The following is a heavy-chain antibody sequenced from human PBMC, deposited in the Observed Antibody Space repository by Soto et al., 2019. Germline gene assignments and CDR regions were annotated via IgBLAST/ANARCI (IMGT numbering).Heavy chain of an antibody. CDR2: ISYDGTNK. CDR1: TFTFSNYA. V-gene: IGHV3-30-3*01. D-gene: IGHD7-27*01. CDR3: ARDLTGDWYFDL. J-gene: IGHJ2*01. Sequence: QVQLVESGGGMVQPGRSLRLSCAASTFTFSNYAMDWVRQAPGKGLEWVAVISYDGTNKYYADSVKGRFTISRDNSKNTLFLQMNGLTTEDTAVYYCARDLTGDWYFDLWGRGTLVTVSS.